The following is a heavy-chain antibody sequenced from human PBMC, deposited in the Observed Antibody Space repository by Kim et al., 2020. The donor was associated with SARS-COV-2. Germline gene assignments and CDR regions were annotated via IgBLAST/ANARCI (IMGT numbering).Heavy chain of an antibody. V-gene: IGHV1-18*01. J-gene: IGHJ5*02. CDR3: ARGGADWSGRSVRRGFDP. D-gene: IGHD3-9*01. Sequence: ASVKVSCKASGYTFTSYGISWVRQAPGQGLEWMGWISAYNGNTNYAQKLQGRVTMTTDTSTSTAYMELRSLRSDDTAVYYCARGGADWSGRSVRRGFDPWGQGTLVTVSS. CDR1: GYTFTSYG. CDR2: ISAYNGNT.